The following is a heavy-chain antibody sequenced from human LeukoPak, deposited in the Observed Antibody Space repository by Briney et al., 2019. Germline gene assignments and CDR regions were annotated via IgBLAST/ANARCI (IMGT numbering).Heavy chain of an antibody. CDR2: ISYDGSNK. V-gene: IGHV3-30-3*02. Sequence: GGSLRLSCAASGFTFSNYAMHWVRQAPGKGLEWVAVISYDGSNKYYADSVTGRFSISRDNSKNTLYLQMNSLRAEDTALYYCARTIVVVTPPWDYWGQGTLVTVSS. D-gene: IGHD2-21*02. CDR3: ARTIVVVTPPWDY. CDR1: GFTFSNYA. J-gene: IGHJ4*02.